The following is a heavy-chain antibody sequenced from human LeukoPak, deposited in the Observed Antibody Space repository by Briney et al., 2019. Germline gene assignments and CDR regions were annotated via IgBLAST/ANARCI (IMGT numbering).Heavy chain of an antibody. Sequence: QPGGSLRLSCAVSGFIVSDTYMSWVRQAPGKGLEWVSLLYSGGSTHYADSVKGRFTISRDESKNMLSLQMNSLRAEDTAVYYCARGKSGIYTRPFDYWGQGTLVTVSS. CDR2: LYSGGST. CDR3: ARGKSGIYTRPFDY. J-gene: IGHJ4*02. D-gene: IGHD1-26*01. V-gene: IGHV3-66*01. CDR1: GFIVSDTY.